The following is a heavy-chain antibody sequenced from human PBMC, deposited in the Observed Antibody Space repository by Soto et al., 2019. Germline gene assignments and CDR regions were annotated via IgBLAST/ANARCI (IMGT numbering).Heavy chain of an antibody. V-gene: IGHV1-8*01. J-gene: IGHJ6*03. D-gene: IGHD5-18*01. CDR2: MNPNSGNT. CDR1: GYTFTSYD. Sequence: SVKVSCKASGYTFTSYDINWVRQATGQGLEWMGWMNPNSGNTGYAQKFQGRVTMTRNTSISTAYMELSSLRSEDTAVYYCARGTSWIQLWLNYYYYMDVWGKGTTVTVSS. CDR3: ARGTSWIQLWLNYYYYMDV.